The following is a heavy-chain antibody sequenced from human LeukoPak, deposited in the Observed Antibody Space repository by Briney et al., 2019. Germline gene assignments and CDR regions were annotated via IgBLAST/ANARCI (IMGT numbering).Heavy chain of an antibody. Sequence: SETLSLTCTVSGGSISSYYWSWIRQPPGKGLEWIGYIYYRGSTNYNPSLKSRVTILVDTSKNQFSLKLSSVTAADTAVYYCARGVISIAAAGRNWFDPWGQGTLVTVSS. CDR1: GGSISSYY. CDR2: IYYRGST. CDR3: ARGVISIAAAGRNWFDP. J-gene: IGHJ5*02. V-gene: IGHV4-59*01. D-gene: IGHD6-13*01.